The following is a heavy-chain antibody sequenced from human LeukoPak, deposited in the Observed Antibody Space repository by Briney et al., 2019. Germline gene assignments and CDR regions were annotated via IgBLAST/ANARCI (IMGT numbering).Heavy chain of an antibody. D-gene: IGHD5-24*01. J-gene: IGHJ2*01. V-gene: IGHV3-7*01. Sequence: PGGSLRLSCAASGFSFSSYWVSWVRQAPGKRLEWVANIKQDGSEKYYVDSVKGRFTISRNNAKNSLYLQMNSLRAEDTAVYSCAREVRGLTDEYWYFDLWGRGTVVTVSS. CDR3: AREVRGLTDEYWYFDL. CDR1: GFSFSSYW. CDR2: IKQDGSEK.